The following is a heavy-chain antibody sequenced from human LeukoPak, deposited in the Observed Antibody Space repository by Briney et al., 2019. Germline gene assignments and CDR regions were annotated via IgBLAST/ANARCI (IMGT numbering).Heavy chain of an antibody. J-gene: IGHJ6*03. CDR3: ARGRSSSPLYYYYYYMDV. CDR2: ISSSGSTI. CDR1: GFTFSDYY. V-gene: IGHV3-11*01. D-gene: IGHD6-6*01. Sequence: GGSLRLSCAASGFTFSDYYMSWIRQPPGKGLEWVSYISSSGSTIYYADSVKGRFTISRDNAKNSLYLQMNSLRAEDTAVYYCARGRSSSPLYYYYYYMDVWGKGTTVTVSS.